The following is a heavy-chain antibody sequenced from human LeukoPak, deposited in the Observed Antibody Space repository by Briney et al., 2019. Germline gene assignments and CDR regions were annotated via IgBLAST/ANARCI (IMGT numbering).Heavy chain of an antibody. CDR1: GGSFSGYY. CDR2: INHSGST. V-gene: IGHV4-34*01. CDR3: ARGKRNTYYYDSSGSFDY. J-gene: IGHJ4*02. D-gene: IGHD3-22*01. Sequence: SETLSLTCAVYGGSFSGYYWSWIRQPPGRGLEWIGEINHSGSTNYNPPLKSRVTISVDTSKNQFSLKLSSVTAADTAVYYCARGKRNTYYYDSSGSFDYWGQGTLVTVSS.